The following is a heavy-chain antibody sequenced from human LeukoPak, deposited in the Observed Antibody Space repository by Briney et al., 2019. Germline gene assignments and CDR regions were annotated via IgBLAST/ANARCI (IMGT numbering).Heavy chain of an antibody. J-gene: IGHJ4*02. CDR2: IKEDGSKK. D-gene: IGHD6-19*01. V-gene: IGHV3-7*03. CDR1: GFTFSRHW. CDR3: AKGKYSSGGVPDY. Sequence: GGSLRLSCAASGFTFSRHWMTWVRQAPGKGLEWVANIKEDGSKKNYVDSVKGRFTVSRDNSKNTLYLQINSLRGEDTAVYYCAKGKYSSGGVPDYWGQGTLVTVSS.